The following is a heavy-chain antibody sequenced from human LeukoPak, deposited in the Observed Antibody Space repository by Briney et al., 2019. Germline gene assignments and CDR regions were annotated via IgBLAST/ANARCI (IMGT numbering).Heavy chain of an antibody. CDR1: GFTFSSYA. Sequence: PGGSLRLSCAASGFTFSSYAMSWVRQAPGKGLEWVSAISGSGGSTYYADSVKGRFTISRDNSKNTLYLQMNSLRAEDTAVYYCAKGDPDIVVVVAVLTSDYWGQGTLVTVSS. CDR2: ISGSGGST. J-gene: IGHJ4*02. CDR3: AKGDPDIVVVVAVLTSDY. D-gene: IGHD2-15*01. V-gene: IGHV3-23*01.